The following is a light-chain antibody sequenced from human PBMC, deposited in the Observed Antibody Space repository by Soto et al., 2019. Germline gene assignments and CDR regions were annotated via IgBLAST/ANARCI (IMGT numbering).Light chain of an antibody. J-gene: IGLJ2*01. Sequence: QSALTQPASVSGSPGQSITISCTGTSSDVGGYNYVSWYQQHPGKAPKLMIYDVSNRPSGVSNRFSGAKSGNTASLTISGLQAEDEADYYCSSYTGSSIRDVVFGGGTQLTVL. CDR3: SSYTGSSIRDVV. CDR2: DVS. V-gene: IGLV2-14*01. CDR1: SSDVGGYNY.